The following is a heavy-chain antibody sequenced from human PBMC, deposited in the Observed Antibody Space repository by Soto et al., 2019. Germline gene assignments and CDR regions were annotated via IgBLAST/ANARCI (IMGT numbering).Heavy chain of an antibody. CDR2: INPSGGST. Sequence: ASVKVSCKASGYTFTSYYMHWVRQAPGQGLEWMGIINPSGGSTSYAQKFQGRVTMTRDTSTSTVYMELSSLRSEDTAVYYCAREGRSSYSSGWYYFDYWGQGTLVTVSS. V-gene: IGHV1-46*01. J-gene: IGHJ4*02. D-gene: IGHD6-19*01. CDR3: AREGRSSYSSGWYYFDY. CDR1: GYTFTSYY.